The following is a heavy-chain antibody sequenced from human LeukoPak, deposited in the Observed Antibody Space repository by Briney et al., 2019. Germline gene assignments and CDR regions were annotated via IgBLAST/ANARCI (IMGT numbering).Heavy chain of an antibody. CDR3: AKDSSGSYSPQH. J-gene: IGHJ1*01. D-gene: IGHD1-26*01. V-gene: IGHV3-23*01. Sequence: GGSLRLSCAASGFTFSSYAMSWVRQAPGKGLERVSAISGSGGSTYYADSVKGRFTISRDNSKNTLYLQMNSLRAEDTAVYYCAKDSSGSYSPQHWGQGTLVTVSS. CDR2: ISGSGGST. CDR1: GFTFSSYA.